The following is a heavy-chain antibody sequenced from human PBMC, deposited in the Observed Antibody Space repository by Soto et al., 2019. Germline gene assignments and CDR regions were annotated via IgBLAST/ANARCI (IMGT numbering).Heavy chain of an antibody. V-gene: IGHV1-2*04. CDR1: GYTFTGYY. D-gene: IGHD6-6*01. CDR3: ARASIAANFDY. J-gene: IGHJ4*02. Sequence: ASVKVSCKASGYTFTGYYMHWVRQAPGQGLEWMGWINPNSGGTNYAQKLQGWVTMTRDTSISTTYMELSRLRSDDTAVYYCARASIAANFDYWGQGTLVTVSS. CDR2: INPNSGGT.